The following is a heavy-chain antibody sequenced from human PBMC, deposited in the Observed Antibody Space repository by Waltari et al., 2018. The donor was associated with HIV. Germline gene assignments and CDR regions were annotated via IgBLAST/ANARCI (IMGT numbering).Heavy chain of an antibody. V-gene: IGHV3-23*01. Sequence: EVQLLESGVGLVQPGGSLRLSCAASGFTFSCYALSWVRQAPGKGLQWVSIISGSGNTTYSADSVKGRVTISRDNSENTLYLQINSLRAEDTAVYYCAKGAFDMVVVSALDSWGHGTLVTVSS. CDR1: GFTFSCYA. J-gene: IGHJ5*01. D-gene: IGHD2-21*01. CDR3: AKGAFDMVVVSALDS. CDR2: ISGSGNTT.